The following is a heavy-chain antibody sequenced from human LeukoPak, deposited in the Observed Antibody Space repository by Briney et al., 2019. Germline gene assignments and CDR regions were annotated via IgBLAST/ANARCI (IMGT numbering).Heavy chain of an antibody. CDR2: IYTSGST. CDR3: ARDPKWDPTASDI. Sequence: PSETLSLTCTVSGGSISSGSYYWSWIRQPAGKGLEWIGRIYTSGSTNYNPSLKSRVTISVDTSKNQFSLKLSSVTAADTAVYYCARDPKWDPTASDIWGQGTTVTVSS. CDR1: GGSISSGSYY. J-gene: IGHJ3*02. V-gene: IGHV4-61*02. D-gene: IGHD1-26*01.